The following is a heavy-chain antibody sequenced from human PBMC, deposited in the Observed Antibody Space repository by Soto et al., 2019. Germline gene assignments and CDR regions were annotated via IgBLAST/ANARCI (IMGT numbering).Heavy chain of an antibody. CDR3: ARHTFGVAGHYYGMDV. J-gene: IGHJ6*02. D-gene: IGHD3-3*01. Sequence: SETLSLTCTVSGCSISSYYWSWIRQPPGKGLEWIGYIYYSGSTNYNPSLKSRVTISVDTSKNQFSLKLSSVTAADTAVYYCARHTFGVAGHYYGMDVWGQGTTVT. V-gene: IGHV4-59*08. CDR1: GCSISSYY. CDR2: IYYSGST.